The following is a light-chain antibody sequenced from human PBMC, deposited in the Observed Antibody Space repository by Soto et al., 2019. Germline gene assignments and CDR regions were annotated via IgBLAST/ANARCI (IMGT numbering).Light chain of an antibody. CDR3: ASWDDSLRDVV. J-gene: IGLJ2*01. V-gene: IGLV1-44*01. Sequence: QSVLTQPPSASGTPGQRVTISCSGSSSNIGSNTVNWYRQLPGTAPKLLIYNNNQRPSGVPDRFSGSKSGTSASLAISGLQSQDEAESYCASWDDSLRDVVFGGGTKVTVL. CDR1: SSNIGSNT. CDR2: NNN.